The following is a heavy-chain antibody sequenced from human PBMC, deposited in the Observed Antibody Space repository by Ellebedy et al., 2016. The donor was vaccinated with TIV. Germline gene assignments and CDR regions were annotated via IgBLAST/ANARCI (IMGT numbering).Heavy chain of an antibody. V-gene: IGHV4-34*11. CDR2: VDYSGRA. J-gene: IGHJ2*01. D-gene: IGHD4-17*01. CDR3: ARDSDGDYTSLDL. CDR1: GGSSSGYF. Sequence: MPSETLSLTCAVYGGSSSGYFWSWIRQPPGKGLEWTGSVDYSGRAYNNPSLKSRVTSSVDTSKNQFSLKLTSVTAADTAVYFCARDSDGDYTSLDLWGRGALVIVSS.